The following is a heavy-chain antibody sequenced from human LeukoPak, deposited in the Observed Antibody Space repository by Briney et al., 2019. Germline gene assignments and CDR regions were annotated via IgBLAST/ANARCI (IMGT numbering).Heavy chain of an antibody. V-gene: IGHV4-39*01. CDR3: ARLGDRYYYDSSWDY. CDR1: GGSISSSFYY. CDR2: IYYSGST. D-gene: IGHD3-22*01. Sequence: PSETLSLTCTVSGGSISSSFYYWGWIRQPPGKGLEWIGTIYYSGSTYYNPSLNSRVTISVDTSKNQFSLKLSPVTAADTAVYYCARLGDRYYYDSSWDYWGQGTLVTVSS. J-gene: IGHJ4*02.